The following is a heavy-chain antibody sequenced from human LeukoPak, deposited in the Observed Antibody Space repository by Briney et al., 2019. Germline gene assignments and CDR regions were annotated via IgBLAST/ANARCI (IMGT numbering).Heavy chain of an antibody. CDR1: RVTSRSYG. Sequence: GGSLRLSCTAPRVTSRSYGLHWGREAPGKGREWVTFIRHDGSATYYADSVKGRFTSSRDNSKSTVYLEVNSLRPEDTAVYYCARLMVGQAGVGATHLDYWGQGTLLSVSS. D-gene: IGHD1-26*01. CDR2: IRHDGSAT. CDR3: ARLMVGQAGVGATHLDY. V-gene: IGHV3-30*02. J-gene: IGHJ4*02.